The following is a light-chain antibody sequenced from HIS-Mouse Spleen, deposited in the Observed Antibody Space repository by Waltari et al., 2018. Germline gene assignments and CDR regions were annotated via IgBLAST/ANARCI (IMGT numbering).Light chain of an antibody. CDR2: DAS. V-gene: IGLV2-14*03. J-gene: IGLJ2*01. Sequence: QSALTQPASVSGSPGQAITISCPGTGSDVGGYTSVSWYQQPPGKAPKLMIYDASNRPSGVSNRFSGSKSGNTASLTISGLQAEDEADYYCSSYTSSSFNVVFGGGTKLTVL. CDR1: GSDVGGYTS. CDR3: SSYTSSSFNVV.